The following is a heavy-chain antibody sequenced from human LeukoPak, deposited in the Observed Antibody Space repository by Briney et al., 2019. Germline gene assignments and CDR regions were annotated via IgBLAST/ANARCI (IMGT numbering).Heavy chain of an antibody. CDR3: ARWDSGLDH. V-gene: IGHV3-30*04. J-gene: IGHJ4*02. CDR2: VTYDGTNK. D-gene: IGHD1-26*01. Sequence: GGSLRLSCTAPGFTFNTCVMHWVRQAPGKGLEWVALVTYDGTNKYYTDSVKGRFTISRDNSRDTLYLQMNSLRAEDTAVYYCARWDSGLDHWGQGTLVAVSS. CDR1: GFTFNTCV.